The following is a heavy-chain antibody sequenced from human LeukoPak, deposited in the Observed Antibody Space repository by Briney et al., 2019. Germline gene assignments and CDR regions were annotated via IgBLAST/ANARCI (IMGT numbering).Heavy chain of an antibody. CDR1: GFTFSSYA. Sequence: PGGSLRLSCAASGFTFSSYAMSWVRQAPGKGLEWVSGISGGGGTTYYADSVKGRFTISRDNSKNTLYLQMNSLRAEDTAVYYCAKGGPKVYYYGMDVWGQGTTVTVSS. J-gene: IGHJ6*02. V-gene: IGHV3-23*01. D-gene: IGHD3-10*01. CDR2: ISGGGGTT. CDR3: AKGGPKVYYYGMDV.